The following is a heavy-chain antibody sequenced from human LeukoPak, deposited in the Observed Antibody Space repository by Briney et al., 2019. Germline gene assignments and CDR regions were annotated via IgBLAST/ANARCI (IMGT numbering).Heavy chain of an antibody. V-gene: IGHV1-18*01. Sequence: ASVKVSCKASGSSFVLYGISWVRQAPGQGPEWMGWISTYNGNTKYAEKFKGRVTMTTDTPTSTAYMELRSLRSDDTAVYYCARDVNYRIFVNIAYWGQGNLVTVSS. CDR1: GSSFVLYG. J-gene: IGHJ4*02. D-gene: IGHD5-24*01. CDR2: ISTYNGNT. CDR3: ARDVNYRIFVNIAY.